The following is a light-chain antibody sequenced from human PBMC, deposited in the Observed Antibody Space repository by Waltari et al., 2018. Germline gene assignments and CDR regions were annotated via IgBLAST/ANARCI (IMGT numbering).Light chain of an antibody. J-gene: IGKJ2*01. CDR3: QQYNNYPYT. V-gene: IGKV2-28*01. CDR1: QSLLHSNGKNY. Sequence: DIVMTQSPLSLPVTPGEPASISCRSSQSLLHSNGKNYLDWYLQKPGQSPQLLMYVGSNRASGVPYRFSGSGSGTEFTLTISSLQPDDFATYYCQQYNNYPYTFGQGTKLEIK. CDR2: VGS.